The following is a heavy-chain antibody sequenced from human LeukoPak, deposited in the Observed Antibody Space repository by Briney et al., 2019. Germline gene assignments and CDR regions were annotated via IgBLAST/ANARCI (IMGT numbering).Heavy chain of an antibody. CDR3: ASRPGWRGFEC. D-gene: IGHD3-10*01. V-gene: IGHV3-30*02. J-gene: IGHJ4*02. CDR2: IRYDGSNK. CDR1: GFTFSSYG. Sequence: PGGSLRLSCAASGFTFSSYGLHWVRQAPGKGLGWVAYIRYDGSNKYYADSVKGRFTISGVNSKNPLYRQVHGLRVVDTAVYYVASRPGWRGFECWGQGTLVTVSS.